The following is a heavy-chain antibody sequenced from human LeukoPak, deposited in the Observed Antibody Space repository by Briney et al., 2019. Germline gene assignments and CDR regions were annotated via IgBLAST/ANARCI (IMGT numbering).Heavy chain of an antibody. CDR2: IYYSGST. CDR3: AGLTPEGLCY. D-gene: IGHD3/OR15-3a*01. V-gene: IGHV4-39*07. J-gene: IGHJ4*02. Sequence: SETLSLTCTVSGGSISSSSYYWGWIRQPPGKGLEWIGSIYYSGSTYYNPSLKSRVTISVDTSKNQFSLKLGSVTAADTAVYYCAGLTPEGLCYWGQGTLVTVSS. CDR1: GGSISSSSYY.